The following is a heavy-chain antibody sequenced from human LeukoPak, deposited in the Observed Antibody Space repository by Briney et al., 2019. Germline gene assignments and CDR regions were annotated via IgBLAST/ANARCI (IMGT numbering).Heavy chain of an antibody. CDR1: GGSFSGYY. Sequence: PSGTLSLTCAVYGGSFSGYYWSWIRQPPGKGLEWIGEINHSGSTNYNPSLKSRVTISVDTSKNQFSLKLSSVTAADTAVYYCARVGSWYYFDYWGQGTPVTVSS. V-gene: IGHV4-34*01. CDR3: ARVGSWYYFDY. J-gene: IGHJ4*02. D-gene: IGHD6-19*01. CDR2: INHSGST.